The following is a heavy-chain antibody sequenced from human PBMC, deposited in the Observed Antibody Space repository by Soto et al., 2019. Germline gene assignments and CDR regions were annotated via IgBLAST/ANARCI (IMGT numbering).Heavy chain of an antibody. CDR1: GGNVSSNSAA. D-gene: IGHD6-6*01. CDR3: ARDMPKSIAARPVYYYGMDV. V-gene: IGHV6-1*01. CDR2: TYYRSKWYN. J-gene: IGHJ6*02. Sequence: SQTLSLTCAISGGNVSSNSAAWNWFRQSPSRGLEWLGRTYYRSKWYNDYAVSVKSRITINPDTSKNQFSLQLNSVTPEDTAVYYCARDMPKSIAARPVYYYGMDVWGQGTTVTVSS.